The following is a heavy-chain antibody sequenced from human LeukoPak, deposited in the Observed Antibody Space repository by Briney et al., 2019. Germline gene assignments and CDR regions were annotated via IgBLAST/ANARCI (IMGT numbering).Heavy chain of an antibody. CDR1: GGSISSYY. CDR2: IYSSGST. CDR3: AKSGGYGLIDY. Sequence: SETLSLTCTVSGGSISSYYLSWIRQPAGKGLEWIGRIYSSGSTYYNASLQSRVTISIETSKNQISLRLNSVTAADTAIYYCAKSGGYGLIDYWGQGTLVTVSS. V-gene: IGHV4-59*05. D-gene: IGHD1-26*01. J-gene: IGHJ4*02.